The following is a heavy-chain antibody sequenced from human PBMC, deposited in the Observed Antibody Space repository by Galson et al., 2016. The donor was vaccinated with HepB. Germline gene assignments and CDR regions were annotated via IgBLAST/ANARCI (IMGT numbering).Heavy chain of an antibody. D-gene: IGHD3-22*01. V-gene: IGHV3-23*01. CDR2: IRGSGGST. CDR1: GFTFSSYA. CDR3: AKDSKITRIARLKRECRVLHDY. Sequence: SLRLSCAASGFTFSSYAMSWVRQAPGKGLEWVSAIRGSGGSTSYADSVKGRFTISRDNSKNTLYLQVNSLRAEDTAVYYCAKDSKITRIARLKRECRVLHDYWGQGTLVTVSS. J-gene: IGHJ4*02.